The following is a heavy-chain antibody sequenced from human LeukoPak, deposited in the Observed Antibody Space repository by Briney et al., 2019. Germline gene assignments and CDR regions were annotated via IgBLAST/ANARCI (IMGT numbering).Heavy chain of an antibody. CDR2: INPKNGDT. J-gene: IGHJ6*03. Sequence: GASVKVSCKASGYTFTSYGISWVRQAPGQGLEWMGWINPKNGDTDYAQKFQGRVTMTRDTSISTAYMEMTGLTYDDTAVYYCANTGYFYEGRGYMGVWGTGTTVTVSS. D-gene: IGHD3-22*01. CDR1: GYTFTSYG. CDR3: ANTGYFYEGRGYMGV. V-gene: IGHV1-2*02.